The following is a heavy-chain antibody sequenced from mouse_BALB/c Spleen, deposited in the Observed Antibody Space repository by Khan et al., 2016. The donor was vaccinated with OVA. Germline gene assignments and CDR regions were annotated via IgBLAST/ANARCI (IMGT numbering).Heavy chain of an antibody. V-gene: IGHV1-80*01. D-gene: IGHD1-1*01. CDR1: GYTFSSSW. CDR2: IFPGNDDA. Sequence: QVQLQQSGAELVRPGSSVKISCKASGYTFSSSWMNWVKQRPGQGLEWIGQIFPGNDDADYNGKFKGKATLTADKSSRTAYMQLTSLTSEDSAVYFSARYFGSRLAYWGQGTLVTVSA. J-gene: IGHJ3*01. CDR3: ARYFGSRLAY.